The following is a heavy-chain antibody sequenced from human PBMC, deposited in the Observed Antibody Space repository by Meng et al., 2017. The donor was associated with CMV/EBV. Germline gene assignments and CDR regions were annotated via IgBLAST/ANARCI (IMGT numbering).Heavy chain of an antibody. D-gene: IGHD1-26*01. J-gene: IGHJ3*02. CDR2: IRYVGSNK. CDR3: ARGGSYRAFDI. Sequence: GGSLRPSCAASGFTFSSYGMHWVRQAPGKGLEWVAFIRYVGSNKYYADSVKGRFTISRDNAKNSLYLQMNSLRAEDTAVYYCARGGSYRAFDIWGQGTMVTVSS. V-gene: IGHV3-30*02. CDR1: GFTFSSYG.